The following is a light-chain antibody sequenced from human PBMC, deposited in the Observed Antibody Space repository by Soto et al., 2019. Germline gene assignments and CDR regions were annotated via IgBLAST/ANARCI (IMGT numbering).Light chain of an antibody. CDR2: GNI. CDR1: SSNIGPYD. V-gene: IGLV1-40*01. J-gene: IGLJ3*02. CDR3: QSYDRSRSALV. Sequence: QSVLTQPPSVSGAPGQRVTISCTGTSSNIGPYDLHWYQQLPGTAPKLLIFGNIHRPSGVPDRFSGSKTGATASLAITGLQAEDEADEYCQSYDRSRSALVFGGGTKLTVL.